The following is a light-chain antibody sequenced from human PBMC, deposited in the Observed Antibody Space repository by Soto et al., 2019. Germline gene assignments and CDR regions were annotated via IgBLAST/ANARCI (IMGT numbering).Light chain of an antibody. CDR2: EAS. J-gene: IGKJ2*01. V-gene: IGKV3-15*01. Sequence: EIVMTQSPATLSVPPGERDILSCRASQSINSNLAWYQQKPGQAPRLLIYEASTRATGIPARFSGSGSGTEFTLTISSLQSEDFAVYYCQQYNNWPYTFGQGTKVDIK. CDR1: QSINSN. CDR3: QQYNNWPYT.